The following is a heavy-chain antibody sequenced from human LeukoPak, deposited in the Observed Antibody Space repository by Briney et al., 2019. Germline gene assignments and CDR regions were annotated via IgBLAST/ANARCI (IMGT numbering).Heavy chain of an antibody. CDR1: GFTFSSYS. Sequence: GGSLRLSCAASGFTFSSYSMNWVRQAPGKGLEWVSSISSSSTYIYYADSVKGRFTISRDNAKNSLDLQMNSLRAEDTAVYYCARDQDRNYYYGSGTYYKGMDVWGQGTTVTVSS. CDR2: ISSSSTYI. V-gene: IGHV3-21*01. D-gene: IGHD3-10*01. J-gene: IGHJ6*02. CDR3: ARDQDRNYYYGSGTYYKGMDV.